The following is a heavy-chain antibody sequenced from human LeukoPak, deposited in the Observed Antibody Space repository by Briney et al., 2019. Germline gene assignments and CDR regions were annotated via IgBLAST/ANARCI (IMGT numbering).Heavy chain of an antibody. Sequence: ASVKVSCKASGYTFTGYYMHWVRQAPGQGLEWMGWINPNSGGTNYAQKFQGRVTMTRDTSISTAYMELSRLRSDDTAVYYCARDHPDIVVVGVGYWGQGTLVTVSS. J-gene: IGHJ4*02. CDR3: ARDHPDIVVVGVGY. CDR2: INPNSGGT. CDR1: GYTFTGYY. D-gene: IGHD2-2*01. V-gene: IGHV1-2*02.